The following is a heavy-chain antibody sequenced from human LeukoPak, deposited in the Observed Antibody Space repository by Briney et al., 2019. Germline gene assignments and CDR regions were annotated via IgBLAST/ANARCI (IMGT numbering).Heavy chain of an antibody. Sequence: ASVKVSCKASGYTFTSYYMHWVRQAPGQGLEWMGWINPNSGGTNYAQKFQGRVTMTRDTSISTAYMELSRLRSDDTAVYYCARSDYYDSSGYYSTYYYYGMDVWGQGTTVTVSS. V-gene: IGHV1-2*02. J-gene: IGHJ6*02. CDR1: GYTFTSYY. CDR2: INPNSGGT. D-gene: IGHD3-22*01. CDR3: ARSDYYDSSGYYSTYYYYGMDV.